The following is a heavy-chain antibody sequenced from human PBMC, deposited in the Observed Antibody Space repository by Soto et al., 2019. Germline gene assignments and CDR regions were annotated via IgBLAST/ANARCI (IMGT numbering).Heavy chain of an antibody. CDR2: IVGSGVST. CDR1: GFTFSNYG. D-gene: IGHD2-2*01. Sequence: GGSLRLSCSASGFTFSNYGMSWVRQAPGKGLEWVSAIVGSGVSTYYADSVKGRFTISRDNSKNTLYLQMNSLRAEDTAVYYCAKDRCSGTSCYFDDWGQGTLVTVSS. V-gene: IGHV3-23*01. CDR3: AKDRCSGTSCYFDD. J-gene: IGHJ4*02.